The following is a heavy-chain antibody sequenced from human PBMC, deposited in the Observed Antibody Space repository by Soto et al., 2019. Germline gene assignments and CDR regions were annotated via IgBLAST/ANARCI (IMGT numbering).Heavy chain of an antibody. V-gene: IGHV3-23*01. CDR1: GFTFSSYA. J-gene: IGHJ4*02. D-gene: IGHD3-16*01. CDR3: AKRPSWGGVIYPYYFDY. Sequence: PGGSLRLSCAASGFTFSSYAMSWVRQAPGKGLEWVSTISGSGGSTHHADSVKGRFTISRDNSKNTLSLQMNSLRADDTAVYFCAKRPSWGGVIYPYYFDYWGQGTLVTVSS. CDR2: ISGSGGST.